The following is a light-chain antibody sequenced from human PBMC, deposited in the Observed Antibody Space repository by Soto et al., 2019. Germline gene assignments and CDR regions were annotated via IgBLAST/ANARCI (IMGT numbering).Light chain of an antibody. CDR3: QPYNSYSRM. Sequence: EIQMTQSPSTLYPQVGERVTITCWASQSIDRWLAWYQHKPWKAPKPLIFKASTLETGVPSRFSGSGSETEFTLTISSXQPDDSATYYCQPYNSYSRMFGQGTKVDIK. V-gene: IGKV1-5*03. CDR1: QSIDRW. J-gene: IGKJ1*01. CDR2: KAS.